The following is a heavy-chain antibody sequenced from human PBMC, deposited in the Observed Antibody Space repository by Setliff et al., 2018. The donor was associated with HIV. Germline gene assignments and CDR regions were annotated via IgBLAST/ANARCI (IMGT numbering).Heavy chain of an antibody. J-gene: IGHJ5*02. D-gene: IGHD1-26*01. V-gene: IGHV3-15*01. CDR3: TTRLSGSYIPNWFDP. Sequence: GESLKISCAASGLIFSDSWMTWVRQAPGKGPEWVGRIKSKEDGGTVEYAAPVKGRFTISRDDSRDTVYLQMNSLKIEDTAVYYCTTRLSGSYIPNWFDPWGQGTLVTVSS. CDR1: GLIFSDSW. CDR2: IKSKEDGGTV.